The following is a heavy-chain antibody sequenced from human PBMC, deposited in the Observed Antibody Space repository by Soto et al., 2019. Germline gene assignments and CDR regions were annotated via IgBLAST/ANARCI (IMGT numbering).Heavy chain of an antibody. Sequence: QVQLQESGPGLVKPSETLSLTCTVSGDSLSSYYWSWIRQPPGKGLEWIGDIYYSGSTHYNPSLKSRVTISLDTSKKQFSLKVRSVTAADTAVYYCAKCPLDSSCLHYYCMDVWGKGTTVTVSS. CDR2: IYYSGST. J-gene: IGHJ6*03. V-gene: IGHV4-59*01. CDR3: AKCPLDSSCLHYYCMDV. D-gene: IGHD6-13*01. CDR1: GDSLSSYY.